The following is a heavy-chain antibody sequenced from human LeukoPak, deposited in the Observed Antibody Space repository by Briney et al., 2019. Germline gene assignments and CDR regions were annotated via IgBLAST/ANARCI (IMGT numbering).Heavy chain of an antibody. CDR3: AKDIEAVTATSSRVMFDY. CDR2: ISGSGGST. D-gene: IGHD2-21*02. Sequence: GGSLRLSCAASGFTFSSYAMSWVGQAPGKGLEWVSAISGSGGSTYYADSVKGRFTISRDNSKNTLYLQMNSLRAEDTAVYYCAKDIEAVTATSSRVMFDYWGQGTLVTVSS. J-gene: IGHJ4*02. CDR1: GFTFSSYA. V-gene: IGHV3-23*01.